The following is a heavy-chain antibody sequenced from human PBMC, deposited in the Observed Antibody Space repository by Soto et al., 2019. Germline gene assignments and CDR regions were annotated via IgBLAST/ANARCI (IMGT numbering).Heavy chain of an antibody. CDR3: VSDRGYGHASVPYS. V-gene: IGHV3-30*03. D-gene: IGHD5-18*01. Sequence: QAHLVESGGGVVQPGRSLRLSCAASGFTFTSYGIHGVRQAPGTRLEWVAVISYDGGLQHYADSVKGRFTISRDNSKNMVLLQMNSLRAEDTAVYYCVSDRGYGHASVPYSWGQGTLVSVSS. CDR2: ISYDGGLQ. J-gene: IGHJ4*02. CDR1: GFTFTSYG.